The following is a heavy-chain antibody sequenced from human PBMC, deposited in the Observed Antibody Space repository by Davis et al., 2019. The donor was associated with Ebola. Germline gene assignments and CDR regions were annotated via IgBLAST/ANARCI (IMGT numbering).Heavy chain of an antibody. V-gene: IGHV1-69*13. CDR1: GGTFSSYA. CDR2: IIPIFGTA. Sequence: SVKVSCKASGGTFSSYAISWVRQAPGQGLEWMGGIIPIFGTANYAQKFQGRVTITADESTSTAYMELSSLRSEDTAVYYCARVLTPSSWYRKKAYYYYYGMDVWGQGTMVTVSS. J-gene: IGHJ6*02. D-gene: IGHD6-13*01. CDR3: ARVLTPSSWYRKKAYYYYYGMDV.